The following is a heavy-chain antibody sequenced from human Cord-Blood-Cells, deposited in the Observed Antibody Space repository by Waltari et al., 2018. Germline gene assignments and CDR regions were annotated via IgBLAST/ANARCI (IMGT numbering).Heavy chain of an antibody. Sequence: QVQLVQSGAEVKKPGASVKVSCKASGYTFTSYDINWVRQATGQGLEWMGWRNPNSGNTGYAQKFQGRVTITRNTSISTAYMELSSLRSEDTAVYYCARLLDPGGDSSSWYLFAHWGQGTLVTVSS. CDR2: RNPNSGNT. D-gene: IGHD6-13*01. J-gene: IGHJ4*02. CDR3: ARLLDPGGDSSSWYLFAH. V-gene: IGHV1-8*03. CDR1: GYTFTSYD.